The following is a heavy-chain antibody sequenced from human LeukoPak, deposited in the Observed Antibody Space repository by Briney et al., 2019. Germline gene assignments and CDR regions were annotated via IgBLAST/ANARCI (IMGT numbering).Heavy chain of an antibody. Sequence: SETLSLTCTVSGGSISSSSYYWGWIRQPPGKGLEWIGSIYYSGSTYYNPSLKSRVTISVDTSKNQFSLKLSSVTAADTAVYYCARDQRRSGYYYGSGSYYNLWGQGTLVTVSS. CDR2: IYYSGST. CDR3: ARDQRRSGYYYGSGSYYNL. J-gene: IGHJ5*02. CDR1: GGSISSSSYY. V-gene: IGHV4-39*07. D-gene: IGHD3-10*01.